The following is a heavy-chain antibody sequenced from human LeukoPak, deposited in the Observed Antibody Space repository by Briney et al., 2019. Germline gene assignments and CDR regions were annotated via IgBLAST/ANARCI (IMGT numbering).Heavy chain of an antibody. CDR2: IYYSGST. CDR3: ARGLAYCGGDCYLNWFDP. V-gene: IGHV4-59*12. CDR1: GSSISSYY. D-gene: IGHD2-21*02. J-gene: IGHJ5*02. Sequence: SETLSLTCTVSGSSISSYYWSWIRQPPGKGLEWIGYIYYSGSTNYNPSLKSRVTISVDTSKNQFSLKLSSVTAADTAVYYCARGLAYCGGDCYLNWFDPWGQGTLVTASS.